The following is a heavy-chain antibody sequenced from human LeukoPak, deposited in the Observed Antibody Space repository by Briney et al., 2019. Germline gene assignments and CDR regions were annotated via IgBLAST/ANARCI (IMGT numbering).Heavy chain of an antibody. CDR1: GFTFDDYA. J-gene: IGHJ4*02. CDR3: AKDRNSGSYTFFDY. CDR2: ISWNSGSI. D-gene: IGHD1-26*01. V-gene: IGHV3-9*01. Sequence: PGGSLRLSCAASGFTFDDYAMHWVRQASGKGLEWVSGISWNSGSIGYADSVKGRFTISRDNAKNSLYLQMNSLRAEDTALYYCAKDRNSGSYTFFDYWGQGTLVTVSS.